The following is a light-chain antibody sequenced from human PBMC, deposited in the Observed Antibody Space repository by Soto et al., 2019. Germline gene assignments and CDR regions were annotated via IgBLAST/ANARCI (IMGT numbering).Light chain of an antibody. CDR2: DVS. CDR3: SSYTSISTWV. CDR1: SGDIGSYNF. Sequence: QSVLTQPASVSGSPGQSITISCTGTSGDIGSYNFVSWYQQRPGKAPKIIIYDVSNRPSGVSNRFFGSKSGNTASLTISGLQAADEADYYCSSYTSISTWVFGGGTQLTVL. J-gene: IGLJ7*01. V-gene: IGLV2-14*03.